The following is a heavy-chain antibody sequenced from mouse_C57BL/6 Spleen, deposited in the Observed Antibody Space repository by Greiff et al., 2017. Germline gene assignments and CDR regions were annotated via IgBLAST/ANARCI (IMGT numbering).Heavy chain of an antibody. J-gene: IGHJ4*01. Sequence: EVKLVESGPELVKPGASVKISCKASGYSFTGYYMNWVKQSPEKSLEWIGEINPSSGGTTYNQKFKAKATLTVDKSSSTAYMQLKRLTSEDSAVYYCEKRRTVVSAMDYWGQGTSVTVSS. CDR1: GYSFTGYY. V-gene: IGHV1-42*01. D-gene: IGHD1-1*01. CDR2: INPSSGGT. CDR3: EKRRTVVSAMDY.